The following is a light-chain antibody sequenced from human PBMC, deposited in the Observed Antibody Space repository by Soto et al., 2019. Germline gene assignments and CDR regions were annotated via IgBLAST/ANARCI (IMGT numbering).Light chain of an antibody. J-gene: IGLJ1*01. V-gene: IGLV2-11*01. CDR1: SSDVSAYDY. CDR3: CSYAGSYTYV. Sequence: QSVLTQPRSVSGSPGQSVTISCTGTSSDVSAYDYVSWFQQHPGKAPKVMIYDVSKRPSGVPDRFSGSKSGNTASLTISGLQAEDEADYYCCSYAGSYTYVFGTGTKLTVL. CDR2: DVS.